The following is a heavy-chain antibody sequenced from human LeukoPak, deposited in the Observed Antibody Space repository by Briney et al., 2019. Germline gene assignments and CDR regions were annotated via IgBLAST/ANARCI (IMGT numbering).Heavy chain of an antibody. J-gene: IGHJ4*02. CDR1: GYTFTGYY. CDR2: INPNSGGT. D-gene: IGHD5-24*01. CDR3: ARDRFIDGYKSPMDY. Sequence: HRASVKVSCKASGYTFTGYYMHWVRQAPGQGLEWMGWINPNSGGTNYAQKFQGRVTMTRDTSISTAYMELSRLRSDDTAVYYCARDRFIDGYKSPMDYWGQGTLVTVSS. V-gene: IGHV1-2*02.